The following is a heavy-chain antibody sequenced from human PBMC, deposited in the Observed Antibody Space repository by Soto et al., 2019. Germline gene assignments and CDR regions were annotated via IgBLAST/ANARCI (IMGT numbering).Heavy chain of an antibody. CDR3: ARQVVTASPLIYYFDY. D-gene: IGHD2-21*02. CDR1: GGSISSSIYY. Sequence: SETLSLTCTVSGGSISSSIYYGGWIRRPPGKGLEWIGSIFYSGSTYYNPSLKSRVTISVDTSKNQFSLKLYSVTAADTAMYYWARQVVTASPLIYYFDYWGQGILVPVSS. CDR2: IFYSGST. J-gene: IGHJ4*02. V-gene: IGHV4-39*01.